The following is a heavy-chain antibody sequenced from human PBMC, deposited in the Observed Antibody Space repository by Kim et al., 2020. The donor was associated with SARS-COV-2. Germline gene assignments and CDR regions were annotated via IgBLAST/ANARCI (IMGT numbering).Heavy chain of an antibody. CDR2: IYHSGST. CDR1: GGSISSSNW. J-gene: IGHJ5*02. V-gene: IGHV4-4*02. Sequence: SETLSLTCAVSGGSISSSNWWSWVRQPPGKGLEWIGEIYHSGSTNYNPSLKSRVTISVDKSKNQFSLKLSSVTAADTAVYYCARLGGVDIVAYGNLEATITSWFDPWGQGTLVTVSS. CDR3: ARLGGVDIVAYGNLEATITSWFDP. D-gene: IGHD5-12*01.